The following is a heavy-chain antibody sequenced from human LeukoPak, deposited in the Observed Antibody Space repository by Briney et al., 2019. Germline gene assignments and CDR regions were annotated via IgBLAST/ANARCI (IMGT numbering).Heavy chain of an antibody. CDR2: INPNSGGT. CDR3: AREGPPGDTNPHFDY. J-gene: IGHJ4*02. D-gene: IGHD3-10*01. V-gene: IGHV1-2*02. CDR1: GYIFTGYY. Sequence: AASVKVSCKASGYIFTGYYMHWVRQAPGQGLEWMGWINPNSGGTNYAQKFQGRVTMTRDTSISTAYMELSRLRSDDTAVFYCAREGPPGDTNPHFDYWGQGTLVTVSS.